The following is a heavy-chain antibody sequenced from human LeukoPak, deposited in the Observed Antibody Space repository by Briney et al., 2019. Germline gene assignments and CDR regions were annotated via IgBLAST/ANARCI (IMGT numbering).Heavy chain of an antibody. V-gene: IGHV3-23*01. CDR1: GFTFSSYA. CDR3: AKDALSGSYLVGYFDL. CDR2: ISGSGGST. J-gene: IGHJ2*01. Sequence: GGTLRLSCAASGFTFSSYAMSWVRQAPGKGLEWVSAISGSGGSTYYADSVKGRFTISTDNSKNTLYLQMNSLRAEDTAVYYCAKDALSGSYLVGYFDLWGRGTLVTVSS. D-gene: IGHD1-26*01.